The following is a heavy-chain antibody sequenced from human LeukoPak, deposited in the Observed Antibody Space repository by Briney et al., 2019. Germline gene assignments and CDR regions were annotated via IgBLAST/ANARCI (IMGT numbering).Heavy chain of an antibody. D-gene: IGHD2-2*01. CDR2: IIPIFGTA. J-gene: IGHJ4*02. Sequence: ASVRVSCKASGGTFSSYAISWVRQAPGQGLEWMGGIIPIFGTANYAQKFQGRVTITADESTSTAYMELSSLRSEDTAVYYCARDNEDCSSISCYAGPVLDYWGQGTLVTVSS. CDR3: ARDNEDCSSISCYAGPVLDY. V-gene: IGHV1-69*13. CDR1: GGTFSSYA.